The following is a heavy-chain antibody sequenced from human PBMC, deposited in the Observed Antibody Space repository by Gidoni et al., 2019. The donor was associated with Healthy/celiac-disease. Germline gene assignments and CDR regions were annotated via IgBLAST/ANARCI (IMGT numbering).Heavy chain of an antibody. CDR2: INPNSGGT. CDR1: GYTFTGYY. J-gene: IGHJ3*02. D-gene: IGHD1-7*01. CDR3: ARGWGSGLELFDAFDI. V-gene: IGHV1-2*04. Sequence: QVQLVQSGAEVKKPGASVKVSCKASGYTFTGYYMHWVRQAPGQGLEWMGWINPNSGGTNDAQKFQGWVTMTRDTSISTAYMELSRLRSDDTAVYYCARGWGSGLELFDAFDIWGQGTMVTVSS.